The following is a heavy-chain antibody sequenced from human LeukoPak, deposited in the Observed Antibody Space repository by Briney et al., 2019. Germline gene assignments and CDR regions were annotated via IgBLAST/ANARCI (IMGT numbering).Heavy chain of an antibody. Sequence: GGSLRLSCAASGFTFSSYAMHWVRQAPGKGLEWVAVISYDGSNKYYADSVKGRFTISRDNSKNTLYLQMNSLRAEDTAVYYCAKDQGIVVVPAAIFDYWGQGTLVTVSS. CDR3: AKDQGIVVVPAAIFDY. J-gene: IGHJ4*02. CDR1: GFTFSSYA. CDR2: ISYDGSNK. D-gene: IGHD2-2*01. V-gene: IGHV3-30-3*01.